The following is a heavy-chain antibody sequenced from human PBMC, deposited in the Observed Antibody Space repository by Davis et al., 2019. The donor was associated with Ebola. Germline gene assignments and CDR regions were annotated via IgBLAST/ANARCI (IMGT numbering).Heavy chain of an antibody. CDR2: IYPGDSDT. V-gene: IGHV5-51*01. CDR3: ARHLSYYYYYYGMDV. Sequence: GESLKISCKASGYDFAGHWIIWARQMPGKGLEWMGIIYPGDSDTRYSPSFQGQVTISADKSISTAYLQWSSLKASDTAMYYCARHLSYYYYYYGMDVWGQGTTVTVSS. D-gene: IGHD1-26*01. CDR1: GYDFAGHW. J-gene: IGHJ6*02.